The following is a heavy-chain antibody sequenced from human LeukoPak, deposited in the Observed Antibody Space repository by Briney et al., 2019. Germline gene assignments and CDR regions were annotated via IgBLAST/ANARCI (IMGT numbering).Heavy chain of an antibody. V-gene: IGHV3-48*04. Sequence: PGGSLRLSCAASGFSFSSHSMNWVRQAPGKGLEWVSYISSSSSSTIYYADSVKGRFTISRDNAKNSLYLQMNSLRAEDTAVYYCAREMATIKDYWGQGTLVTVSS. J-gene: IGHJ4*02. CDR1: GFSFSSHS. CDR3: AREMATIKDY. D-gene: IGHD5-24*01. CDR2: ISSSSSSTI.